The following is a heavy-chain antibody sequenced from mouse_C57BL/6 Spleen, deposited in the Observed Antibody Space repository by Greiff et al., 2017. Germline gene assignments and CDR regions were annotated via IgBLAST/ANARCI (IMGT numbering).Heavy chain of an antibody. CDR1: GYTFTSYW. D-gene: IGHD1-1*01. J-gene: IGHJ2*01. Sequence: QVQLQQPGAELVMPGASVKLSCKASGYTFTSYWMHWVKQRPGQGLEWIGEIDPSDSYTNYNQKFKGKSTMTVDKSSSTAYMQLSSLTSEDSAVYYGARRQYCCGSSAFDGWGKGTTLTVSS. CDR2: IDPSDSYT. V-gene: IGHV1-69*01. CDR3: ARRQYCCGSSAFDG.